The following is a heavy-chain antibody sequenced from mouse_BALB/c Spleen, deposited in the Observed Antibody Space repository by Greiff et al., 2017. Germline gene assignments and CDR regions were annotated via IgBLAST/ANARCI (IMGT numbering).Heavy chain of an antibody. Sequence: VKLVESGPGLVAPSQSLSITCTVSGFSLTSYDISWIRQPPGKGLEWLGEIWTGGGTNYNSAFMSRLSISKDNSKSQVIFKMNSLQTDDTSIYYYVSVATVAPYCFDYWGQGTTLTVSS. CDR2: IWTGGGT. D-gene: IGHD1-1*01. CDR3: VSVATVAPYCFDY. V-gene: IGHV2-9-2*01. CDR1: GFSLTSYD. J-gene: IGHJ2*01.